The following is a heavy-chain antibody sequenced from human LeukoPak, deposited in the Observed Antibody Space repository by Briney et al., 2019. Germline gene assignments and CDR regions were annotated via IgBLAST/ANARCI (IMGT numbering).Heavy chain of an antibody. CDR3: AKEWDV. CDR2: INPSVDSA. Sequence: ASVKVSCKASGYTFTSYYMHWVRQAPGQGLEWMGIINPSVDSATYAQKFQGRVTMTSDTSTSTVYMDLSSLRSEDTAVYYCAKEWDVWGQGTTVTVSS. J-gene: IGHJ6*02. V-gene: IGHV1-46*01. CDR1: GYTFTSYY.